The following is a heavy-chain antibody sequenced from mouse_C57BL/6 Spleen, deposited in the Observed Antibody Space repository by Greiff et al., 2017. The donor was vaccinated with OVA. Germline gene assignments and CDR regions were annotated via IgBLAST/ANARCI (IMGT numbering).Heavy chain of an antibody. CDR1: GYTFTTYP. Sequence: VKLQESGAELVKPGASVKMSCKASGYTFTTYPIEWMKQNHGKSLEWIGNFHPYNDDTKYNEKFKGKATLTVEKSSSTVYLELSRLTSDDSAVYYCARGGSSYDYFDYWGQGTTLTVSS. J-gene: IGHJ2*01. CDR2: FHPYNDDT. V-gene: IGHV1-47*01. D-gene: IGHD1-1*01. CDR3: ARGGSSYDYFDY.